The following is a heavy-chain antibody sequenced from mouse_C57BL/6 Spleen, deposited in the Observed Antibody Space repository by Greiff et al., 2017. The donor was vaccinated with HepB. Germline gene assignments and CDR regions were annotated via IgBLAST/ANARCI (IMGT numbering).Heavy chain of an antibody. V-gene: IGHV1-69*01. CDR1: GYTFTSYW. J-gene: IGHJ2*01. CDR2: IDPSDSYT. D-gene: IGHD1-1*01. Sequence: VQLQQPGAELVMPGASVKLSCKASGYTFTSYWMHWVKQRPGQGLEWIGEIDPSDSYTNYNQKFKGKSTLTVDKSSSTAYMQLSSLTSEDSAVYYCARGANYPCFDYWGQGTTLTVSS. CDR3: ARGANYPCFDY.